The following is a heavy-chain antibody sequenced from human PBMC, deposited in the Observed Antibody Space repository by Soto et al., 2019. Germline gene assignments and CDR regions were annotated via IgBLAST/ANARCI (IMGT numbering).Heavy chain of an antibody. D-gene: IGHD3-10*01. Sequence: SETLSLTCAVYGGSFSGYYWSWIRQPPGKGLEWIGEINHSGSTNYNPSLKSRVTISVDTSKNQFSLKLSSVTAADTAVYYCARGRDYYGSGTRRSRFDPWGQGTLVTVSS. CDR3: ARGRDYYGSGTRRSRFDP. J-gene: IGHJ5*02. CDR2: INHSGST. CDR1: GGSFSGYY. V-gene: IGHV4-34*01.